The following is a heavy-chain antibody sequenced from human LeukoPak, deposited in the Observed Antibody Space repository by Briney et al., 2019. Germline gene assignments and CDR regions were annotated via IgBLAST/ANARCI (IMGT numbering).Heavy chain of an antibody. CDR1: GYTFTGYY. CDR3: ARVATGSSNGTSTYYYYYGMDV. D-gene: IGHD1-14*01. V-gene: IGHV1-2*02. CDR2: INPNSGGT. Sequence: GASVKVSCKASGYTFTGYYMHWVRQAPGQGLEWMGWINPNSGGTNYAQKFQGRVTMTRDTSISTAYMELSRLKSDDTAVYYCARVATGSSNGTSTYYYYYGMDVWGQGTTVTVSS. J-gene: IGHJ6*02.